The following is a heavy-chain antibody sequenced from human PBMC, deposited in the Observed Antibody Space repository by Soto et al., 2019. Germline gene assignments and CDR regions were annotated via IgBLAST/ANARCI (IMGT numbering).Heavy chain of an antibody. J-gene: IGHJ4*02. CDR1: GYTFTRSG. D-gene: IGHD2-21*01. CDR3: GWGLGGGWYYFDF. V-gene: IGHV1-18*01. CDR2: ITVNSGNT. Sequence: ASVKVSCKASGYTFTRSGVSWVRQAPGQGLEWMGWITVNSGNTNYPQKFQGRVTMTTDTSTSTAYMELRSLTSDDTAVYYCGWGLGGGWYYFDFWGPGTLVTVSS.